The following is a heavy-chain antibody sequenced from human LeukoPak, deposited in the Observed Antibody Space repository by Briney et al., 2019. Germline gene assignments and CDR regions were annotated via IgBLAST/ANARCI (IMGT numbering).Heavy chain of an antibody. CDR2: ISGNSSYI. V-gene: IGHV3-21*01. CDR3: ASFETVAAKPFDY. D-gene: IGHD6-19*01. CDR1: GFTFSSYS. Sequence: TGGSLRLSCAASGFTFSSYSMNWVRQAPGKGLEWVSSISGNSSYIYYADSVKGRFTISRDNAKNSLYMQMHSLRVADTDVYSCASFETVAAKPFDYWGPGTLVTVSS. J-gene: IGHJ4*02.